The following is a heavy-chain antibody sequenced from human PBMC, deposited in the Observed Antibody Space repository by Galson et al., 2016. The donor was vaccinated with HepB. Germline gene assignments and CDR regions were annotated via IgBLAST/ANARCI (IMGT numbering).Heavy chain of an antibody. Sequence: SVKVSCKASGYTFTAFRINWVRQAPGQGLEWMGRINPNSGDTNYGQRFQGRVAMTSDTSINTAYLELSNLRSDDPAVYYCARAVEVYHYDASGFLQWGQGTLVTVSS. V-gene: IGHV1-2*02. CDR1: GYTFTAFR. D-gene: IGHD3-22*01. CDR3: ARAVEVYHYDASGFLQ. J-gene: IGHJ4*02. CDR2: INPNSGDT.